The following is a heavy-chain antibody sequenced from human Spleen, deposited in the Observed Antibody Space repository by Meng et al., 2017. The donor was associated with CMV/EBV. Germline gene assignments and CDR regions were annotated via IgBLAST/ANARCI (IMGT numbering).Heavy chain of an antibody. CDR1: GGTFSSYA. V-gene: IGHV1-69*05. J-gene: IGHJ6*02. CDR2: IIPIFGTA. D-gene: IGHD3-10*01. Sequence: SVKVSCKASGGTFSSYAISWVRQAPGQGLEWMGGIIPIFGTANYAQKFQGRVTITTDESTSTAYTELSSLRSEDTAVYYCARDIQEYYYTGYYYYYGMDVWGQGTTVTVSS. CDR3: ARDIQEYYYTGYYYYYGMDV.